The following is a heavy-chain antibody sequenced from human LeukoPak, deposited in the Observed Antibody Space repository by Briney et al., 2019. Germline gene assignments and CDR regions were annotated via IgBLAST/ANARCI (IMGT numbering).Heavy chain of an antibody. CDR3: ARGAYCTGTSCYSGFDY. CDR2: TRNRVRSYTT. D-gene: IGHD2-2*01. CDR1: GFTFSSYS. J-gene: IGHJ4*02. V-gene: IGHV3-72*01. Sequence: GGSLRLSCAASGFTFSSYSMNWVRQAPGKGLEWVGRTRNRVRSYTTEYAASVKGRFTISRDDSKNSLYLQMNSLKTEDTAVYFCARGAYCTGTSCYSGFDYWGQGTLVTVSS.